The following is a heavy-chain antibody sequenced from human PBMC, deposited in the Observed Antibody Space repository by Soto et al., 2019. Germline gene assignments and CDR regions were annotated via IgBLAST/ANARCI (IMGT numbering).Heavy chain of an antibody. V-gene: IGHV1-46*01. CDR3: ARLTAAENFDY. CDR2: IIPSGGST. Sequence: ASVKVSCKASGGTFSSYTISWVRQAPGQGLEWMGRIIPSGGSTSYAQKFQGRVTMTRDTSTSTVYMELTSLGSEDTAVYYCARLTAAENFDYWGQGSLVTVSS. J-gene: IGHJ4*02. D-gene: IGHD6-13*01. CDR1: GGTFSSYT.